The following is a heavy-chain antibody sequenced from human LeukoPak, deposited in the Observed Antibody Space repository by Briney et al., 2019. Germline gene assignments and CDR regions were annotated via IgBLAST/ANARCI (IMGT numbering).Heavy chain of an antibody. J-gene: IGHJ4*02. V-gene: IGHV1-2*02. CDR2: INPYSGGT. CDR3: VRDRTKYCSSTSCPLDY. D-gene: IGHD2-2*01. Sequence: ASVNVSCKASGYIFTGYYMHWVRQAPGQGLEWMGWINPYSGGTNYAQKFQGRVTMTRDSSISTAYMELSRLRSDDTAVYYCVRDRTKYCSSTSCPLDYWGQGTLVTVSS. CDR1: GYIFTGYY.